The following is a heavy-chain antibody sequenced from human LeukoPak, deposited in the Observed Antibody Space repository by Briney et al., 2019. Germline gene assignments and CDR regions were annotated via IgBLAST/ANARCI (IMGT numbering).Heavy chain of an antibody. CDR3: ASSYYDFWSGYLYYYYGMDV. J-gene: IGHJ6*02. CDR2: IYHSGST. V-gene: IGHV4-4*02. Sequence: SETLSLTCAVSGGSISSSNWWSWVRQPPGKGLEWIGEIYHSGSTNYNPSLKSRVTISVDKSKNQFSLKLSSVTAADTAVYYCASSYYDFWSGYLYYYYGMDVWGQGTTVTVSS. CDR1: GGSISSSNW. D-gene: IGHD3-3*01.